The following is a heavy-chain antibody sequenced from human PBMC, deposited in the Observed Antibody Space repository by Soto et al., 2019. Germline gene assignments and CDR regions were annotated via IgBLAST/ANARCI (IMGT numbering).Heavy chain of an antibody. Sequence: GGSLRLSCVASGFTFISYAMLWVLRAPGKGLEWVSAISSSGSDTYYADSVKGRFTISRDNSKNTLYLQMNSLRAEDTAVYYCAKRPSYYYMDVWGKGTTVTVSS. J-gene: IGHJ6*03. CDR2: ISSSGSDT. CDR1: GFTFISYA. CDR3: AKRPSYYYMDV. V-gene: IGHV3-23*01.